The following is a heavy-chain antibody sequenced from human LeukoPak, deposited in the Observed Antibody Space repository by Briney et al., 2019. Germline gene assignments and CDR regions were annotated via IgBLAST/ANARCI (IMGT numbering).Heavy chain of an antibody. J-gene: IGHJ4*02. D-gene: IGHD3-22*01. Sequence: TGGSLRLSCAASGFTFSSYGMSWVRQAPGKGLEWVSAISGSDVSTYYADSMKGRFTISRDNSKNTLYLQTNSLRAEDTAVYYCAKYSHDSSGSYDYWGQGTLVTVSS. V-gene: IGHV3-23*01. CDR2: ISGSDVST. CDR1: GFTFSSYG. CDR3: AKYSHDSSGSYDY.